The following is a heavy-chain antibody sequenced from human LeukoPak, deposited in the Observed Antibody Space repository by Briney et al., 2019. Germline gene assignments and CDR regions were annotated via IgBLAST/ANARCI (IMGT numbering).Heavy chain of an antibody. CDR3: ARGLRQQLILGWLDP. V-gene: IGHV1-2*02. CDR2: INPNGGGT. D-gene: IGHD6-13*01. J-gene: IGHJ5*02. CDR1: GYTFTAYY. Sequence: GASVKVSCKASGYTFTAYYIHWVRQAPGQRLEWMGWINPNGGGTKYAQDFQGRATMTIDTSINTSYMQLNSLTSDDTAVYYCARGLRQQLILGWLDPWGQGTLVTVSS.